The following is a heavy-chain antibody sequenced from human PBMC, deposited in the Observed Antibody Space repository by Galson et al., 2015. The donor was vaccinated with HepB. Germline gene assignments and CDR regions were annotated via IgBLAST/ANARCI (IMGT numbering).Heavy chain of an antibody. J-gene: IGHJ4*02. CDR3: ARGGYGDYGDY. D-gene: IGHD4-17*01. V-gene: IGHV3-30*04. CDR2: ISYDGSNK. CDR1: GFTFSSYA. Sequence: SLRLSCAASGFTFSSYAMHWVRQAPGKGLEWVAVISYDGSNKYYADSVKGRFTISRDNSKNTLYLQMNSLRAEDTAVYYCARGGYGDYGDYWGQGTLVTVSS.